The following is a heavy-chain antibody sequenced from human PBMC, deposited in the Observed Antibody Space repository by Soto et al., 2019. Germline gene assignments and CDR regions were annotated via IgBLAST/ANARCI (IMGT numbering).Heavy chain of an antibody. CDR3: ARAQNLEMATP. D-gene: IGHD5-12*01. J-gene: IGHJ4*02. CDR1: GYTFTSYA. V-gene: IGHV1-3*01. CDR2: INAGNGNT. Sequence: QVQLVQSGAEVKKPGASVKVSCKASGYTFTSYAMHWVRQAPGQRLEWMGWINAGNGNTKYSQKFQGRVTITRDTSASTAYMELSSLRSEGTAVYYCARAQNLEMATPWGQGTLVTVSS.